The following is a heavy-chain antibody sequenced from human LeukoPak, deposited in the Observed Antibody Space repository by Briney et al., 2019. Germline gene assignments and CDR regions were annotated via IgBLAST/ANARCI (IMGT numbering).Heavy chain of an antibody. D-gene: IGHD4-17*01. J-gene: IGHJ4*02. CDR3: ARGVHYGSDY. CDR2: INSDGSTT. Sequence: PGGSLRLSCVASGFTFSTYFMHWVRQAPGKGLVWVSRINSDGSTTSLADSVKGRFTISRDNAKNTLYLQMDSLRAEDTAVYFCARGVHYGSDYWGQGTLVTVSS. CDR1: GFTFSTYF. V-gene: IGHV3-74*01.